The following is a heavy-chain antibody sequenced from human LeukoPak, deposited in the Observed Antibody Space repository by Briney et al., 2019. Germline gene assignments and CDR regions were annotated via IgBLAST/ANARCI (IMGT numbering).Heavy chain of an antibody. CDR3: AKEEGITIFGVVIEDVGYNWFDP. V-gene: IGHV3-23*01. D-gene: IGHD3-3*01. J-gene: IGHJ5*02. CDR2: ISATDSRP. CDR1: GFTFSIYA. Sequence: GGSLRLSCAASGFTFSIYAMSWVRQAPGKGLEWVSAISATDSRPYYADSVKGRFTISRDNSKSTLYLQLNGLRGEDTAIYYCAKEEGITIFGVVIEDVGYNWFDPWGQGTLVTVSS.